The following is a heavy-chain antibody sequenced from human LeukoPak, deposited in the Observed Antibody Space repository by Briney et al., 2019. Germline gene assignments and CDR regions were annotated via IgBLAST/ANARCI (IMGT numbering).Heavy chain of an antibody. D-gene: IGHD3-10*01. CDR2: ITERGTT. V-gene: IGHV3-23*01. Sequence: GRSLRPSSAASGFTFTSYAISSVRHAPGEGLEWGSGITERGTTYYADSVKGRFTISRDDSKNTLYVQMNSRKAHDTALYYCVKQTAMVGGDSHHWGQGTLVTVSS. J-gene: IGHJ1*01. CDR1: GFTFTSYA. CDR3: VKQTAMVGGDSHH.